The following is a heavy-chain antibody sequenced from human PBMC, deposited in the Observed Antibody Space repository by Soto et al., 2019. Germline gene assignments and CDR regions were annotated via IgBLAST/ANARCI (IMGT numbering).Heavy chain of an antibody. J-gene: IGHJ5*02. CDR2: IIPILGIA. CDR3: ARGDARWANWFDP. Sequence: QVQLVQSGAEVKKPGSSVKVSCKASGGTFSSYTISWVRQAPGQGLEWMGRIIPILGIANYAQKFQGRVTITADKSTSTAYMELSSLRSEDTAVYYCARGDARWANWFDPWGQGTLVTVSS. V-gene: IGHV1-69*02. D-gene: IGHD2-21*02. CDR1: GGTFSSYT.